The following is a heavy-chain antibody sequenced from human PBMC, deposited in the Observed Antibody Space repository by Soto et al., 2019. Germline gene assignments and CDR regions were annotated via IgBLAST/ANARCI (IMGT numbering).Heavy chain of an antibody. CDR3: ARQRVIPGTPTNWFDP. CDR1: GGSISSYY. J-gene: IGHJ5*02. D-gene: IGHD2-15*01. CDR2: IYYSGST. V-gene: IGHV4-59*08. Sequence: PSETLSLTCTVSGGSISSYYWSWIRQPPGKGLEWIGYIYYSGSTNYNPSLKSRVTISVDTSKNQFSLKLTSVTASDTALYYCARQRVIPGTPTNWFDPWGQGTLVTVSS.